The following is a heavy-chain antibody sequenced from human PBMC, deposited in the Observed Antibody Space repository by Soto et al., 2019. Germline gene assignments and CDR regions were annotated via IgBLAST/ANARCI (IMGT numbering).Heavy chain of an antibody. CDR1: GSTFNTYT. D-gene: IGHD4-17*01. J-gene: IGHJ5*02. Sequence: EVQLVESGGGLVKPGGSLRLSCAASGSTFNTYTMNWVRQAPGKGLEWVSSISSSGKYIYYADSMEARFTISRDNAKNSLYLQMNSLRAEDTAVYYCARDYFGDPLDPWGQGTLVTVSS. CDR2: ISSSGKYI. V-gene: IGHV3-21*01. CDR3: ARDYFGDPLDP.